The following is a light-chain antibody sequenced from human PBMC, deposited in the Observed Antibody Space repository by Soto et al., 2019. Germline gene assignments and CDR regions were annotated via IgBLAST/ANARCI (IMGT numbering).Light chain of an antibody. J-gene: IGKJ1*01. CDR1: QSVSRSY. V-gene: IGKV3-20*01. Sequence: EIVWTQSPSPMSLSPGERATLACRASQSVSRSYLAWYQQKPGHAPKLLIYGASSMATGIPYRFSGSGSGTDFTLTISRLEPEDFAMYYCQQYCSSPRTFGEGTKVEIK. CDR2: GAS. CDR3: QQYCSSPRT.